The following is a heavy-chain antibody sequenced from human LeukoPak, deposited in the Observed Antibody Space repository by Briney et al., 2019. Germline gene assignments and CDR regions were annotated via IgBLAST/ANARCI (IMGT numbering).Heavy chain of an antibody. CDR2: ISRGSSTI. J-gene: IGHJ4*02. Sequence: GGSLRLSCAASGFTFSSHSMNWVRQAPGKGLEWVSYISRGSSTIYYADSVKGRFTISRDNSKNTLYLQMNSLRAEDTAVYYCAKVTKTMAGFVFDYWGQGTLVTVSS. V-gene: IGHV3-48*01. CDR3: AKVTKTMAGFVFDY. CDR1: GFTFSSHS. D-gene: IGHD6-19*01.